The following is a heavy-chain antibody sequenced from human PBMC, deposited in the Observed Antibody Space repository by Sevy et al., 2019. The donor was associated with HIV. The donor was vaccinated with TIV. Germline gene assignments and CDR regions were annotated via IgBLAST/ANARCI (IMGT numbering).Heavy chain of an antibody. CDR2: ISWNSGSI. V-gene: IGHV3-9*01. J-gene: IGHJ6*02. Sequence: GGSLRLSCAASGLTFDDYAMHWVRQAPGKGLEWVSGISWNSGSIGYADSVKGRFTISRDNAKNSLYLQMNSLRAEDTALYYCAKDICSRQPNYYYYGMDVWGQGTTVTVSS. D-gene: IGHD2-8*01. CDR3: AKDICSRQPNYYYYGMDV. CDR1: GLTFDDYA.